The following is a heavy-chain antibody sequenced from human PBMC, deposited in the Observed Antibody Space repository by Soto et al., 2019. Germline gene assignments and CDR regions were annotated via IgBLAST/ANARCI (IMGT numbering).Heavy chain of an antibody. J-gene: IGHJ4*02. CDR3: ATTVTTVDY. Sequence: GGSLRLSCAASGFSFSGYGMNWVRQAPGKGLEWISYISSSGSLIYYADSLKGRFTISRDNAKNSLYLQMNSLRAEDTAVYYCATTVTTVDYWGQGTLVTVPQ. D-gene: IGHD4-17*01. CDR1: GFSFSGYG. V-gene: IGHV3-48*03. CDR2: ISSSGSLI.